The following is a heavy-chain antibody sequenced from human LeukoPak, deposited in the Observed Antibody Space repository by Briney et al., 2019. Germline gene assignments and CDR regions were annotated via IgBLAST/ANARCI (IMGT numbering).Heavy chain of an antibody. Sequence: PGGSLRLSCAASSFTVSSNYMNWIRQAPGQGLEWVSVLYSGGSTYYADSVKGRFTISRDNSKNTLYLQMNSLRAEDTAVYYCASHTVSNNAMDVWGQGTTVTVSS. V-gene: IGHV3-53*01. CDR3: ASHTVSNNAMDV. J-gene: IGHJ6*02. CDR1: SFTVSSNY. CDR2: LYSGGST. D-gene: IGHD4-17*01.